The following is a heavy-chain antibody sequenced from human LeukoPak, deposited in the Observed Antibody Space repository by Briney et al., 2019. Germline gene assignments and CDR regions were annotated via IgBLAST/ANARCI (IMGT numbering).Heavy chain of an antibody. D-gene: IGHD2-2*01. Sequence: GGSLRLSCAASGFTFCSYGMHWVRQAPGKGLEWVAFTRYDGNNKYYADSVKGRFTISRDNSKNTLYLQMNSLRAEDTAVYHCAKDLLGYCSSASCSAFDYWGQGTLVTVSS. CDR2: TRYDGNNK. CDR1: GFTFCSYG. CDR3: AKDLLGYCSSASCSAFDY. V-gene: IGHV3-30*02. J-gene: IGHJ4*02.